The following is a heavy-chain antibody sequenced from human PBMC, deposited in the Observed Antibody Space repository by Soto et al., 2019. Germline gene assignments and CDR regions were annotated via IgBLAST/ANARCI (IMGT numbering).Heavy chain of an antibody. D-gene: IGHD6-6*01. CDR2: VHPSGGNT. CDR3: ARAPYSSSSIFFDY. CDR1: GYSFTAYF. J-gene: IGHJ4*02. Sequence: ASVKVSCKASGYSFTAYFMHWVRQAPGQGLEWMGIVHPSGGNTNYAQKFQGRVTMTWDTSTTTVYMELSSLRSDDTAVYYCARAPYSSSSIFFDYWGQGTPVTVSS. V-gene: IGHV1-46*01.